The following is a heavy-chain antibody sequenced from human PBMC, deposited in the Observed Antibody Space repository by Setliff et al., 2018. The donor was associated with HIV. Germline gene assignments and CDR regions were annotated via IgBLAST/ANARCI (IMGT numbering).Heavy chain of an antibody. V-gene: IGHV3-23*01. CDR3: AKAAGMTCSGSSCYSDY. Sequence: PGGSLRLSCVASGFTFNNAWMSWVRQAPGKGLEWVSTISGRDGRTYYADSVKGRFTISRDNSKNTLYLQMNSLRAEDTAVYSCAKAAGMTCSGSSCYSDYWGQGTLVTVSS. CDR2: ISGRDGRT. D-gene: IGHD2-15*01. CDR1: GFTFNNAW. J-gene: IGHJ4*02.